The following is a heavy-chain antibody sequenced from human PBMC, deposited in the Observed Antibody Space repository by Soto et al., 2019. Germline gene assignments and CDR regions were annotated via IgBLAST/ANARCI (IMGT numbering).Heavy chain of an antibody. CDR1: GFTFSSYA. Sequence: QVQLVESGGGVVQPGRSLRLSCAASGFTFSSYAMHWVRQAPGKGLEWVAVISYDGSNKYYADSVKGRFTISRDNSKNALHPQMNSLRAEDTAVYYCARDPGGTYFAEWTCYFDYWGQGTLVTVSS. V-gene: IGHV3-30-3*01. J-gene: IGHJ4*02. CDR3: ARDPGGTYFAEWTCYFDY. D-gene: IGHD3-9*01. CDR2: ISYDGSNK.